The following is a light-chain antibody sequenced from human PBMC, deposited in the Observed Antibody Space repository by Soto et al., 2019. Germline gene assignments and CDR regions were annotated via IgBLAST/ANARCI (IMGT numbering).Light chain of an antibody. CDR1: RSDGCGYNY. Sequence: QSVVTQPRSVSGAPGQAVTISCTGTRSDGCGYNYVTWYQQYLGKAPKLMIYDVNKRPSGVPDRFSGSKSGNTASLTISGLQAEDEADYYCCSYAGTYTSSYFFGTGTKVTVL. CDR2: DVN. V-gene: IGLV2-11*01. CDR3: CSYAGTYTSSYF. J-gene: IGLJ1*01.